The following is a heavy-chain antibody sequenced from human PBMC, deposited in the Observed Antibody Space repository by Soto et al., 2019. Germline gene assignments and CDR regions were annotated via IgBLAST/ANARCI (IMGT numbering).Heavy chain of an antibody. Sequence: SETLSLTYTVSGGSISSYYWSWIRQPPGKGLEWIGYIYYSGSTNYNPSLKSRVTISVDTSKNQFSLKLSSVTAADTAVYYCARQPYGDYADYWGQGTLVTVSS. CDR3: ARQPYGDYADY. D-gene: IGHD4-17*01. J-gene: IGHJ4*02. CDR1: GGSISSYY. V-gene: IGHV4-59*01. CDR2: IYYSGST.